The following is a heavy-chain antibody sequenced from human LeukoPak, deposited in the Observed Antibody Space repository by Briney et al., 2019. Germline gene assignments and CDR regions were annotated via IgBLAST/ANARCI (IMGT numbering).Heavy chain of an antibody. D-gene: IGHD3-3*01. CDR1: GGSFSGYY. V-gene: IGHV4-34*01. Sequence: PSETLSLTCAVHGGSFSGYYWSWIRQPPGKGLEWIGEINHSGSTNYNPSLKSRVTISVDTSKNQFSLKLSSVTAADTAVYYCARGDGFWSGYYSGYYYYGMDVWGQGTTVTVSS. CDR3: ARGDGFWSGYYSGYYYYGMDV. J-gene: IGHJ6*02. CDR2: INHSGST.